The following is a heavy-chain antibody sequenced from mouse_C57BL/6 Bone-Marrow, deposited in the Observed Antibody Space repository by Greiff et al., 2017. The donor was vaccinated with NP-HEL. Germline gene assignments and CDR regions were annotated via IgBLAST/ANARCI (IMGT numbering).Heavy chain of an antibody. V-gene: IGHV1-81*01. Sequence: VQLQQSGAELARPGASVKLSCKASGYTFTSYGISWVKQRTGQGLEWIGEIYPRSGNTYYNEKFKGKATLTADKSSSTAYMELRSLTSEDSAVYFLARPRFRRTGGGASMDYWGQGTSVTVSS. J-gene: IGHJ4*01. CDR2: IYPRSGNT. CDR1: GYTFTSYG. CDR3: ARPRFRRTGGGASMDY.